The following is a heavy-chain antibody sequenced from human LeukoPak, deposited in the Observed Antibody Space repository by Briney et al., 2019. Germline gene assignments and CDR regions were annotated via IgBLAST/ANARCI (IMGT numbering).Heavy chain of an antibody. CDR2: IYSSGST. Sequence: SETLSLTCTVSGGSISDYYWSWIRQPPGKGLEWIGYIYSSGSTYYNPSLKSRVTISVDTSKNQFSLKLSSVTAADTAVYYCASRYDYSNYIDYWGQGTLVTVSS. CDR1: GGSISDYY. J-gene: IGHJ4*02. D-gene: IGHD4-11*01. V-gene: IGHV4-59*01. CDR3: ASRYDYSNYIDY.